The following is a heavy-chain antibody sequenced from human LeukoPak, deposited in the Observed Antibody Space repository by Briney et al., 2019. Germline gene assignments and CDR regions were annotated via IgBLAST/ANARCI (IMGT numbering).Heavy chain of an antibody. CDR2: IYTSGST. J-gene: IGHJ6*03. D-gene: IGHD3-9*01. CDR1: GGSISSGSYY. Sequence: SQTLSLTCTVSGGSISSGSYYWSWIRQPAGKGLEWIGRIYTSGSTNYNPSLKSRVTISVDTSKNQCSLKVSSVTASDTAVYYCARAGPQHDILTSERSYYYMDVWGKGTTVTVSS. CDR3: ARAGPQHDILTSERSYYYMDV. V-gene: IGHV4-61*02.